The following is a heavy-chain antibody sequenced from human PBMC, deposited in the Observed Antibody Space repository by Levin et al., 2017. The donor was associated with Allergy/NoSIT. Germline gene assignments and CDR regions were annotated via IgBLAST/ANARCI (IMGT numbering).Heavy chain of an antibody. V-gene: IGHV3-23*01. CDR1: GFTFSSYA. CDR2: ISGSGGST. D-gene: IGHD6-6*01. J-gene: IGHJ3*02. CDR3: AKGIYSSSSGRAFDI. Sequence: GGSLRLSCAASGFTFSSYAMSWVRQAPGKGLEWVSAISGSGGSTYYADSVKGRFTISRDNSKNTLYLQMNSLRAEATAVYYCAKGIYSSSSGRAFDIWGQGTMVTVSS.